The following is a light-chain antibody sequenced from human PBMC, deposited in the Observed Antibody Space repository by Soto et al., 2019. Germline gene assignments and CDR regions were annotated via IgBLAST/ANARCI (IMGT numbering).Light chain of an antibody. CDR3: TSYTSSRAYV. J-gene: IGLJ1*01. V-gene: IGLV2-14*01. Sequence: QSALTQPAYVSGSPGQSITISCTGTSSDVGGYNYVSWYQQQSGKAPKLMLHEVSNRPSGVSNRFSGSKSGNTASLTISGLQAEDEADYYCTSYTSSRAYVFGIGTKLTVL. CDR2: EVS. CDR1: SSDVGGYNY.